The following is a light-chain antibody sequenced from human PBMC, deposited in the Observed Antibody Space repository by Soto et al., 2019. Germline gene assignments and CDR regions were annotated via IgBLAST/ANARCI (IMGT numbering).Light chain of an antibody. CDR2: LGS. J-gene: IGKJ1*01. Sequence: DIVLTQSPLSLPVTPGEPASITCRSSQSLLYSNGYNYLDWYLQKPGQSPQLLIYLGSNRASGVHDRFSGSGSRTDFTLKISRVEAEDVGFYYCRQRVLTPWTGGQENDVEIK. CDR1: QSLLYSNGYNY. V-gene: IGKV2-28*01. CDR3: RQRVLTPWT.